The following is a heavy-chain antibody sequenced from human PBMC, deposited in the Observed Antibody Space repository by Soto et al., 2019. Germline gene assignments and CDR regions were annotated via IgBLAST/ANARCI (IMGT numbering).Heavy chain of an antibody. Sequence: GGSLRLSCVASGFTFISSFMGWIRQAPGKGLEWVANINQDGGVTYYVDSVEGRFTISRDNAKDSLYLQMNSLRGEDTAIYYCARYYRGSGRYFFDYWGQGTPVTVSS. CDR1: GFTFISSF. CDR3: ARYYRGSGRYFFDY. CDR2: INQDGGVT. J-gene: IGHJ4*02. D-gene: IGHD6-19*01. V-gene: IGHV3-7*03.